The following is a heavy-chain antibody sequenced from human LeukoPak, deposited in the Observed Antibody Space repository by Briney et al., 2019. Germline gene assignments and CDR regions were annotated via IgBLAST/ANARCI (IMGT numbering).Heavy chain of an antibody. V-gene: IGHV3-23*01. CDR2: ISGSGGST. CDR3: AKDIVVVPAGGYFDY. Sequence: GGSLRLYCAASGFTFSSYAMSWVRQAPGKGLEWVSAISGSGGSTYYADSVKGRFTISRDNSKTTLYLQMNSLRAEDTAVYYCAKDIVVVPAGGYFDYWGQGTLVTVSS. CDR1: GFTFSSYA. D-gene: IGHD2-2*01. J-gene: IGHJ4*02.